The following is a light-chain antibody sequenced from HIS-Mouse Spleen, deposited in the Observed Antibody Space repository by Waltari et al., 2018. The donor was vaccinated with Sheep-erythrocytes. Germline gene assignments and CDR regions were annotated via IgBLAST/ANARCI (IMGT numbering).Light chain of an antibody. V-gene: IGLV2-11*01. J-gene: IGLJ1*01. Sequence: QSALTQPRSVSGSPGQSVTIPYTGTSSYVGGETYVSWYQQHPGKPPKLIIYDVSKRPSGVPDRFSGSKSGNTASLTISGLQAEDEADYYCCSYAGSYNHVFATGTKVTVL. CDR3: CSYAGSYNHV. CDR1: SSYVGGETY. CDR2: DVS.